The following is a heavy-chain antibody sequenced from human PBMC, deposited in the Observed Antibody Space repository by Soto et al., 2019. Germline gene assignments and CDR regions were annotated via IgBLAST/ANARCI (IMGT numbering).Heavy chain of an antibody. CDR2: INHSGST. Sequence: QVQLQQWGAGLLKPSETLSLTCAVYGGSFSGYYWSWIRQPPGKGLEWIGEINHSGSTNYNPSLKSRVTISVDTSKNQFSLKLSSVTAADTAVYYCARSLSSSGSGDYWGQGTLVTVSS. D-gene: IGHD6-19*01. J-gene: IGHJ4*02. CDR1: GGSFSGYY. V-gene: IGHV4-34*01. CDR3: ARSLSSSGSGDY.